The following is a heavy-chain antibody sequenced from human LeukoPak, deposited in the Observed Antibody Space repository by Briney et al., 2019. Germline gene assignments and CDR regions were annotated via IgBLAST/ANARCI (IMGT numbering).Heavy chain of an antibody. CDR3: ARDRHFVAFDI. J-gene: IGHJ3*02. CDR2: ISSSSSI. CDR1: GFTFTAFT. Sequence: GGSLRLSCAASGFTFTAFTINWVCQAPGKGLGWVSSISSSSSIHFADSVKGRFTISRDNAKNSVSLQINSLRAEDTALYYCARDRHFVAFDIWGQGTMVTVSS. V-gene: IGHV3-69-1*01.